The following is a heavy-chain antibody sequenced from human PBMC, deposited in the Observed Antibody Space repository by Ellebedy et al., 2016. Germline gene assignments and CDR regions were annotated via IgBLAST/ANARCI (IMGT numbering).Heavy chain of an antibody. D-gene: IGHD6-13*01. CDR2: IIPIFGTA. CDR3: ARRPGYSSSGWFDP. V-gene: IGHV1-69*13. Sequence: SVKVSCXASGGTFSSYAISWVRQAPGQGLEWMGGIIPIFGTANYAQKFQGRVTITADESTSTAYMELSSLRSEDTAVYYCARRPGYSSSGWFDPWGQGTLVTVSS. CDR1: GGTFSSYA. J-gene: IGHJ5*02.